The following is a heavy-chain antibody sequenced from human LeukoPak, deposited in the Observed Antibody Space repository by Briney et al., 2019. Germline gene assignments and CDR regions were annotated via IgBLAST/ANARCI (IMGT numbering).Heavy chain of an antibody. V-gene: IGHV1-2*02. CDR2: INPNSGGT. Sequence: GASVKVSCKASGYTFTGYYMHWVRQAPGQGLEWMGWINPNSGGTNYAQKFQGRVTMTRDTSISTAYMELSRLRSDDTAVYYCARDVSIVLMVYAIRGFDYWGQGTLVTVSS. J-gene: IGHJ4*02. CDR1: GYTFTGYY. D-gene: IGHD2-8*01. CDR3: ARDVSIVLMVYAIRGFDY.